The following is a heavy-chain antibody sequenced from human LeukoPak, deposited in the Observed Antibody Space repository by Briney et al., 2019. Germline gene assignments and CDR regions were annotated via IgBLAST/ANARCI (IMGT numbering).Heavy chain of an antibody. CDR1: GYTFTSYD. D-gene: IGHD6-13*01. Sequence: ASVTVSCKASGYTFTSYDIDWVRQASGQGLEWMGWMNPNSGNTGYAQKFQGRVTMTRNTSISTAYMELSSLRSEDTAVYYCARVGSSWKMGTYYYYMDVWGKGTTVTVSS. J-gene: IGHJ6*03. CDR3: ARVGSSWKMGTYYYYMDV. V-gene: IGHV1-8*01. CDR2: MNPNSGNT.